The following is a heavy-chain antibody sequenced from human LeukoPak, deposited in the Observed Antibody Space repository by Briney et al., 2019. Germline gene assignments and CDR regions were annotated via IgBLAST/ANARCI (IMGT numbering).Heavy chain of an antibody. J-gene: IGHJ4*02. Sequence: ASVKVSCKASGYTFTSYDINWVRQATGQGLEWMGWMNPNSGNTGYAQKFQGRVTITRNTSISTAYMELSSLRAEDTAVYYCARDQRYSSSPLLDWGQGTLVTVSS. CDR2: MNPNSGNT. V-gene: IGHV1-8*03. D-gene: IGHD6-13*01. CDR1: GYTFTSYD. CDR3: ARDQRYSSSPLLD.